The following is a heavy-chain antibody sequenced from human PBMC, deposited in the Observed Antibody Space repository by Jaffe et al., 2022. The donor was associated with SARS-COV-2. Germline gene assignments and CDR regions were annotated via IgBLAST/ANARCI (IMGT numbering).Heavy chain of an antibody. J-gene: IGHJ4*02. V-gene: IGHV3-48*02. D-gene: IGHD5-18*01. CDR3: ARARGYSYGERGCIDY. Sequence: EVQLVESGGGLVQPGGSLRLSCAASGFTFSSYSMNWVRQAPGKGLEWVSYISSSSSTIYYADSVKGRFTISRDNAKNSLYLQMNSLRDEDTAVYYCARARGYSYGERGCIDYWGQGTLVTVSS. CDR2: ISSSSSTI. CDR1: GFTFSSYS.